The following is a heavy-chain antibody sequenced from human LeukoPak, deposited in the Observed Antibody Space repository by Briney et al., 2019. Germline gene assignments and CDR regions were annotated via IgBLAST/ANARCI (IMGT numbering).Heavy chain of an antibody. CDR3: ARSDFWSGYAFDI. Sequence: SETLSLTCTVSGGSISSYYWSWIRQPAGKGLEWIGRIYSSGSTNYNPSLKSRVTMSVDTSKNQFSLKLSSVIAADTAVYYCARSDFWSGYAFDIWGQGTMVTVSS. CDR1: GGSISSYY. D-gene: IGHD3-3*01. J-gene: IGHJ3*02. CDR2: IYSSGST. V-gene: IGHV4-4*07.